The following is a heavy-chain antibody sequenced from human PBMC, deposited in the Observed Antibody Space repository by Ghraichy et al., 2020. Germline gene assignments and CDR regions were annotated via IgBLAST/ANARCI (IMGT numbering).Heavy chain of an antibody. CDR2: IKQDGSEK. J-gene: IGHJ4*02. V-gene: IGHV3-7*03. CDR1: GFTFSNYW. Sequence: GSLRLSCTTSGFTFSNYWMNWVRQAPGKGLEWVANIKQDGSEKYYVDSVKGRFTISRDNAKNSLSLELNSLRADDTAVYYCARDENDSSGYRPFDYWGQGTLVTVPS. D-gene: IGHD3-22*01. CDR3: ARDENDSSGYRPFDY.